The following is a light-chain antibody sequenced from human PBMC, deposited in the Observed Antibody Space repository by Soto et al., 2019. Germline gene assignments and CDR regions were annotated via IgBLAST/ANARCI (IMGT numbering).Light chain of an antibody. J-gene: IGKJ3*01. CDR2: GAS. V-gene: IGKV3-20*01. CDR3: QQYGSSLFT. Sequence: EIVLTQSPGTLSLFPGERATLSCRASQSVSSSYLAWYQQKPGQAHRLLIYGASSRATGIPDRFSGSESGTDFTLTISRLEPEDFAVYFCQQYGSSLFTFGTGTKVHIK. CDR1: QSVSSSY.